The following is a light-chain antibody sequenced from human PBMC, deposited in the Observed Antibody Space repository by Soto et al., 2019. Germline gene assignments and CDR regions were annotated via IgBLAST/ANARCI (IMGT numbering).Light chain of an antibody. CDR2: GSS. CDR3: QQYGSSPPYT. Sequence: EVVLKQSPGTLSLSPGERATLSCRASQSVSNSYLAWYQQTPGQSPKLLIFGSSDRATGIPDRFSGSGSGTDFTLTISSLEPEDFAVYYCQQYGSSPPYTFGQETKLEIK. CDR1: QSVSNSY. V-gene: IGKV3-20*01. J-gene: IGKJ2*01.